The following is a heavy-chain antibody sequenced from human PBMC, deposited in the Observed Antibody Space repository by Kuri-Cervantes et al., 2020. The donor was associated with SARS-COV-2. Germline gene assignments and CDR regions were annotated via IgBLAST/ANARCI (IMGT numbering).Heavy chain of an antibody. Sequence: GESLKISCAASGFTFISYAMSWVRQAPGKGLEWVSAISGSGGSTYYADSVKGRFTISRDNSKNTLYLQMNSPRAEDTAVYYCAKGISWFGELNIGVPYYYGMDAWGQGTTVTVSS. CDR2: ISGSGGST. CDR3: AKGISWFGELNIGVPYYYGMDA. D-gene: IGHD3-10*01. V-gene: IGHV3-23*01. J-gene: IGHJ6*02. CDR1: GFTFISYA.